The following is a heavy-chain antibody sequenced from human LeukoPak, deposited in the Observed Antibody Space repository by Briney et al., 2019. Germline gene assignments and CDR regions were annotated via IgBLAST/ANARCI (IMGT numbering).Heavy chain of an antibody. Sequence: PSETLSLTCTVSGGSISSYYWSWIRQPPGKGLEWIGYIYYSGSTNYNPSLKSRVTISVDTSKNQFSLKLSSVTAADTAVYYCARVSEAPTFDYWGQGTLVTVSS. V-gene: IGHV4-59*01. CDR1: GGSISSYY. J-gene: IGHJ4*02. CDR3: ARVSEAPTFDY. CDR2: IYYSGST.